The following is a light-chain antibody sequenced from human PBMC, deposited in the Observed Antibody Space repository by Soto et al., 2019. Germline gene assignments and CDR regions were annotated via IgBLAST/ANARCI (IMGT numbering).Light chain of an antibody. J-gene: IGLJ2*01. CDR3: ATWDDSLYGMV. V-gene: IGLV1-44*01. CDR2: TNN. Sequence: QSVLTQPPSASGTPGQRVTISCSGGSSNIGRNPVNWYLQLPVTAPKLLIYTNNQRPSGVPDRVSASKSGTAASLTISGLQSEDEADYYCATWDDSLYGMVFGGGTKLTVL. CDR1: SSNIGRNP.